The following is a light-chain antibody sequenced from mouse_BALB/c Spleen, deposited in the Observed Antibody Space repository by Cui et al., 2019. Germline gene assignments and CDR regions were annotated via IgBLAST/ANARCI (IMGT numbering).Light chain of an antibody. J-gene: IGKJ5*01. CDR2: RTS. CDR3: QQWSGYPFT. V-gene: IGKV4-58*01. Sequence: ENVLTQSPAIMAASLGQKVTMTCSASSSVSSSDLHWYQQKSGASPKPVIHRTSNLASGVPARFSGSGSGTSYSLTISSVEAEDDATYYCQQWSGYPFTFGAGTKLELK. CDR1: SSVSSSD.